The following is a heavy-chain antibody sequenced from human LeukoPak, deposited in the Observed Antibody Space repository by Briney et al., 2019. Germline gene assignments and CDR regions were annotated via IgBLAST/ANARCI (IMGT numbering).Heavy chain of an antibody. CDR1: GFTVSSNY. CDR3: ATGTVIAPDV. D-gene: IGHD3-22*01. Sequence: GGSLGLSCAASGFTVSSNYMSWVRQAPGKGLEWVSVIYSGGSTYYADSVKGRFTISRDNAKNTLYLQMNSLRAEDTAVYYCATGTVIAPDVWGKGTTVTVSS. CDR2: IYSGGST. V-gene: IGHV3-66*02. J-gene: IGHJ6*04.